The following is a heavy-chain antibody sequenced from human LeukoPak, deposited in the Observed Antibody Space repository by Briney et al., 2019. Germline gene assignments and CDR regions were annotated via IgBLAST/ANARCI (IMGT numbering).Heavy chain of an antibody. V-gene: IGHV4-4*07. CDR3: ARVQTPQDNFDY. J-gene: IGHJ4*02. CDR2: IYTSGST. Sequence: PSETLSPTCTVSGGSISSYYWSWIRQPAGKGLEWIGRIYTSGSTNYNPSPKSRVTMSVDTSKNQFSLKLSSVPAADTAVYYCARVQTPQDNFDYWGQGTLVTVSS. CDR1: GGSISSYY. D-gene: IGHD2-15*01.